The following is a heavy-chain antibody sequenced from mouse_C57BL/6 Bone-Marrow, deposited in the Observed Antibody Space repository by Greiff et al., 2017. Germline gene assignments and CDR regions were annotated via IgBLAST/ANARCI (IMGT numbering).Heavy chain of an antibody. Sequence: EVQRVESGAELVRPGASVKLSCTASGFNIKDDYMHWVKQRPEQGLEWIGWIDPENGDTDYASKFQGKATITADKSSSTAYLQLSSLTSEDTAVYYCARYGAFAYWGQGTLVTVSA. CDR1: GFNIKDDY. J-gene: IGHJ3*01. CDR2: IDPENGDT. CDR3: ARYGAFAY. D-gene: IGHD1-1*01. V-gene: IGHV14-4*01.